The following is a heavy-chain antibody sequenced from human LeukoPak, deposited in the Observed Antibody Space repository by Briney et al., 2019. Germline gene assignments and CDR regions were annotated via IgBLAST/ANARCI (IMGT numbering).Heavy chain of an antibody. D-gene: IGHD1-26*01. V-gene: IGHV1-18*01. CDR1: GYTFINYG. J-gene: IGHJ3*02. Sequence: ASVKVSCKASGYTFINYGISWVRQAPGQGLEWMGWISVYNGNTNYAQKLQGRVTMTTDTSTSTAYMELRSLRFDDTAVYYCARTIGSYAAFDIWGHGTMVSVSS. CDR3: ARTIGSYAAFDI. CDR2: ISVYNGNT.